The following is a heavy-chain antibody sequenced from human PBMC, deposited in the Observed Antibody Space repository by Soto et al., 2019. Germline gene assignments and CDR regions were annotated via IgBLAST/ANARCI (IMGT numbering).Heavy chain of an antibody. CDR3: ARDLRVTIPYGMDV. CDR1: GGSISSGDYY. Sequence: PSETLSLTCTVSGGSISSGDYYWSWIRQPPGKGLEWIGYIYYSGSTYYNPSLKSRVTISVDTSKNQFSLKLSSVTAADTAVYYCARDLRVTIPYGMDVWGQGTTVTVSS. V-gene: IGHV4-30-4*01. CDR2: IYYSGST. J-gene: IGHJ6*02. D-gene: IGHD2-21*02.